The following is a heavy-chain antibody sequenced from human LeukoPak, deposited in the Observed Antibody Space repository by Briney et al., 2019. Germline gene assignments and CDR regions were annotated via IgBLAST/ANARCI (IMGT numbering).Heavy chain of an antibody. Sequence: GASVKVSCKASGYTFTSYDINWVRQATGQGLEWMGWMNPNSGNTGYAQKFQGRVTITRNTSISTAYMELGSLRSEDTAVYYCARSGVYYGSGSYYDYWGQGTLVTVSS. J-gene: IGHJ4*02. CDR2: MNPNSGNT. V-gene: IGHV1-8*03. D-gene: IGHD3-10*01. CDR1: GYTFTSYD. CDR3: ARSGVYYGSGSYYDY.